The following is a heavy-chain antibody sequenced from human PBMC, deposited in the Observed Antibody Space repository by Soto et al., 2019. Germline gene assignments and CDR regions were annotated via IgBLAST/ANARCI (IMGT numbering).Heavy chain of an antibody. D-gene: IGHD6-13*01. Sequence: QVQLQESGPGLVKPSETLSLTCTVSGGSVSSGSYYWSWIRQPPGKGLEWIGYIYYSGSTNYNSPLKSRVTISVDTSKHQFSLKLSSVTAADTAVYYCAGAAAGTEGWFDPWGQGTLVTVSS. CDR2: IYYSGST. V-gene: IGHV4-61*01. J-gene: IGHJ5*02. CDR1: GGSVSSGSYY. CDR3: AGAAAGTEGWFDP.